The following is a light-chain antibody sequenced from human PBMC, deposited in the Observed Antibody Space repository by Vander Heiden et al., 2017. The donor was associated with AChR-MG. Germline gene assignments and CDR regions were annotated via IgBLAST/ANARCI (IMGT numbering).Light chain of an antibody. Sequence: QSALTQPPSVSGSPGQSVTISCTGTSSDVGGHNRVGWYQQPPGTAPKLMIYDVSGRPSGVPDRFSGSKSGNTASLTISGLQAEDEADYYCSSYTNTYTWVFGGGTKLTVL. CDR1: SSDVGGHNR. J-gene: IGLJ3*02. CDR2: DVS. CDR3: SSYTNTYTWV. V-gene: IGLV2-18*02.